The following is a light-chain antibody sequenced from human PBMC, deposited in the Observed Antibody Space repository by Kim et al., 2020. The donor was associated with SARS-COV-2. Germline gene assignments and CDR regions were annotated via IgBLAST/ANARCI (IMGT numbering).Light chain of an antibody. V-gene: IGLV4-69*01. CDR1: SGHSSYA. CDR2: LNTDGSH. CDR3: QTWGTGIRV. Sequence: SVKLTCTRSSGHSSYAIAWHKQQPEKGPRYLMNLNTDGSHSKGDGIPDRFSGSSSGAERYPTISSLQSEDEADYYCQTWGTGIRVFGGGTQLTVL. J-gene: IGLJ3*02.